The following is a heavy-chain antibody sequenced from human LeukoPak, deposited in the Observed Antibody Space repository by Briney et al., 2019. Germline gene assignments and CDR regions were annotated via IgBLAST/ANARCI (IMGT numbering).Heavy chain of an antibody. CDR1: GGSISSSSYY. Sequence: SETLSLTCTVSGGSISSSSYYWGWIRQPPGKGLEWIGSIYYSGSTYYNPSLKSRVTISVDTSKNQFSLKLSSVTAADTAVYFCVRERVTTRNGYFDSWGQGTLVSVSS. CDR3: VRERVTTRNGYFDS. V-gene: IGHV4-39*01. D-gene: IGHD5-12*01. J-gene: IGHJ4*02. CDR2: IYYSGST.